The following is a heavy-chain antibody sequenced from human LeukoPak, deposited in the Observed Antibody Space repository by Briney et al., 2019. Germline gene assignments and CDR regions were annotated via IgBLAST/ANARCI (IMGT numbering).Heavy chain of an antibody. J-gene: IGHJ3*02. CDR3: AKDCTNGVCYALDI. Sequence: QPGGSLRLSCAASGFTFSNYGMSWVRQAPGKGLEWVSAISGSGGSTYYADSVKGRFPISRDNSKNTLYLQINSLRAEDTAVYYCAKDCTNGVCYALDIWGQGTMVTVSS. CDR2: ISGSGGST. CDR1: GFTFSNYG. D-gene: IGHD2-8*01. V-gene: IGHV3-23*01.